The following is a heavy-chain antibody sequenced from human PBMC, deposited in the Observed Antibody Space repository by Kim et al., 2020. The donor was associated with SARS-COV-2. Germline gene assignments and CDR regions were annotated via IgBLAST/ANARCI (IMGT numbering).Heavy chain of an antibody. CDR3: SKVQTTRYYCDGSVDY. D-gene: IGHD3-22*01. J-gene: IGHJ4*02. Sequence: SAKSRFTISRDNSNNSLVLQMNSLGTEDTALYYCSKVQTTRYYCDGSVDYWGQGTLVTVSS. V-gene: IGHV3-43*01.